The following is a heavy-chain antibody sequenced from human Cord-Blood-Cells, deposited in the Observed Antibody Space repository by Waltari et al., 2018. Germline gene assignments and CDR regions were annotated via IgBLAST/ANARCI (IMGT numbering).Heavy chain of an antibody. Sequence: QVQLVQSGAEVKKPGASVKVSCKASGYTSTRYYMHWVRQASGQGLEWMGIINPSGGSTSYAQKFQGIVTMTRDTSTSTVYMELSSLRSEDTAVYYCARGSYSGYDFGDYWGQGTLVTVSS. V-gene: IGHV1-46*01. CDR2: INPSGGST. J-gene: IGHJ4*02. D-gene: IGHD5-12*01. CDR1: GYTSTRYY. CDR3: ARGSYSGYDFGDY.